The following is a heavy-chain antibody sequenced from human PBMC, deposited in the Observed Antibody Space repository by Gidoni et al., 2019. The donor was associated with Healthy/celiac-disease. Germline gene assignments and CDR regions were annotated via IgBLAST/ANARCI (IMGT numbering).Heavy chain of an antibody. CDR1: GFTFSSYA. V-gene: IGHV3-23*01. D-gene: IGHD3-22*01. Sequence: EVQLLESGGGLVQPGGSLRLSCAASGFTFSSYAMSWVRQAPGKGLEWVSAISGSGGSTYYADSVKGRFTISRDNSKNTLYLQMNSLRAEDTAVYYCAKDSWDYDSSGYYMDYWGQGTLVTVSS. J-gene: IGHJ4*02. CDR3: AKDSWDYDSSGYYMDY. CDR2: ISGSGGST.